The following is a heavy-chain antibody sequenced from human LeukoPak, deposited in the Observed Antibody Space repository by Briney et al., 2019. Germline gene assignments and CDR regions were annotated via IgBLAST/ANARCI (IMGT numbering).Heavy chain of an antibody. CDR2: IIPIFGTA. V-gene: IGHV1-69*01. CDR1: GGTFSSYA. J-gene: IGHJ6*03. D-gene: IGHD2-21*01. Sequence: SVKVSCKASGGTFSSYAISWVRRAPGQGLEWMGGIIPIFGTANYAQKFRGRVTITADESTSTAYMELSSLRSEDTAVYYCARGGEFYYYYMDVWGKGTTVTVSS. CDR3: ARGGEFYYYYMDV.